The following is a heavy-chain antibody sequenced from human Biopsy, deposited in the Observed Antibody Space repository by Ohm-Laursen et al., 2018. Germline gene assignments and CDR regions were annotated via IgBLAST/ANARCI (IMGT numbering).Heavy chain of an antibody. Sequence: SVKVSCKASGDTFSRSAFFWVRQAPGQGLVYLGRIIPIVGITNHAQTFQGRITLTADKSTFMVYMELSRLRSDDTAIYYCARGGSGSGYYGMDVWGQGATVSASS. CDR1: GDTFSRSA. V-gene: IGHV1-69*04. CDR3: ARGGSGSGYYGMDV. D-gene: IGHD3-10*01. CDR2: IIPIVGIT. J-gene: IGHJ6*02.